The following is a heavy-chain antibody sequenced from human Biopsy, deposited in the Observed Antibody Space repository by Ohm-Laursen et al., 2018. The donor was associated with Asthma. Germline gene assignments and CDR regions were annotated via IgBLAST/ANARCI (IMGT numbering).Heavy chain of an antibody. CDR1: GFTFSSFA. CDR3: ARDFYDSSGYLHFDY. CDR2: ITGGGANT. D-gene: IGHD3-22*01. V-gene: IGHV3-23*01. J-gene: IGHJ4*02. Sequence: SLRLSCAASGFTFSSFAMTWVRQAPGKGLEWVSAITGGGANTYYADSVKGRFTISRDNSKNTLYLQMNSLRAEDTAVYYCARDFYDSSGYLHFDYWGQGTLVTVSS.